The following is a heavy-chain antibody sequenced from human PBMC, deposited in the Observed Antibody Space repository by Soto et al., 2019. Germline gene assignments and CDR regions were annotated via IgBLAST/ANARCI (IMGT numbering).Heavy chain of an antibody. J-gene: IGHJ4*02. D-gene: IGHD6-13*01. CDR1: GFTVSSNY. CDR2: IYSGGST. V-gene: IGHV3-66*01. Sequence: EVQLVESGGGLVQPGGSLRLSCAASGFTVSSNYMSWVRQAPGKGLEWVSVIYSGGSTYYADSVKGRFTISRDNSKNTLYLQMNSLRAEDTAVYYCASSDSSSWVGGSFDYWGQGTLVTVSS. CDR3: ASSDSSSWVGGSFDY.